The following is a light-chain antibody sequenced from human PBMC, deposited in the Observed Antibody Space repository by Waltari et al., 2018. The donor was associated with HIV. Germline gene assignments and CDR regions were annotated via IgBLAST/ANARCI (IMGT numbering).Light chain of an antibody. CDR1: QSVNSN. Sequence: EILMTQSPAPPSVSPGETATLSCRASQSVNSNLAWYQQKPGQTPRLLIYGTSTRATDIPARFSGSGSGTEFTLTISSLQAEDFAVYYCHHYNNWRETFGQGTKVEIK. V-gene: IGKV3-15*01. CDR3: HHYNNWRET. CDR2: GTS. J-gene: IGKJ1*01.